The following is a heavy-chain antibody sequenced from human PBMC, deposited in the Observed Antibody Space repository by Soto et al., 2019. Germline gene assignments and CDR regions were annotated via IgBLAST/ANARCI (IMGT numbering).Heavy chain of an antibody. V-gene: IGHV4-4*07. Sequence: QVHLQESGPGLVKPSETLSVTCSVSGGTISGYYWTWIRQPAGKGLEWIGRIYSSGNTKYNPSLQSRVTMSLDTSNNQFSLRLTSVTAADTAVYYCARGQRFSDWFDPWGQGTLVTVSS. CDR2: IYSSGNT. J-gene: IGHJ5*02. D-gene: IGHD3-3*01. CDR1: GGTISGYY. CDR3: ARGQRFSDWFDP.